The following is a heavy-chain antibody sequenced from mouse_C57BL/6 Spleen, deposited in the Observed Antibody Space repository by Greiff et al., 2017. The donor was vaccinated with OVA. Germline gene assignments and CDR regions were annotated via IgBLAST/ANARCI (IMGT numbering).Heavy chain of an antibody. CDR1: GFTFSNYW. J-gene: IGHJ2*01. D-gene: IGHD2-4*01. CDR3: TVPFYYDYDGY. Sequence: DVMLVESGGGLVQPGGSMKLSCVASGFTFSNYWMNWVRQSPEKGLEWVAQIRLKSDNYATHYAESVKGRFTISRDDSKSSVYLQMNNLRAEDTGIYYCTVPFYYDYDGYWGQGTTLTVSS. CDR2: IRLKSDNYAT. V-gene: IGHV6-3*01.